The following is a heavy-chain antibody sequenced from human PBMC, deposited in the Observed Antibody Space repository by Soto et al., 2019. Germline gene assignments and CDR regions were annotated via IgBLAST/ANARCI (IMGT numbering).Heavy chain of an antibody. J-gene: IGHJ4*02. CDR3: ARDQGGGYEY. Sequence: PSETLSLTCTVSGGSISSYYWSWIRQPPGKGLECIGYIYYSGSTNYNPSLKSRVTISVDTSKNQFSLKLSSVTAAETAVYYCARDQGGGYEYWGQGTLVTVSS. CDR2: IYYSGST. D-gene: IGHD5-12*01. V-gene: IGHV4-59*01. CDR1: GGSISSYY.